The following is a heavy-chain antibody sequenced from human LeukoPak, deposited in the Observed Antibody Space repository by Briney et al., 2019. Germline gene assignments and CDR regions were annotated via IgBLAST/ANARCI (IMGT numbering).Heavy chain of an antibody. CDR2: IYHSGST. V-gene: IGHV4-38-2*02. Sequence: SETLSLTCTVSGYSISSGYYWGWIRQPPGKGLEWIGSIYHSGSTYYNPSLKSRVTISVDTSKNQFSLKLSSVTAADTAVYYCARGNWNDVVGYYFDYWGQGTLVTVSS. CDR1: GYSISSGYY. CDR3: ARGNWNDVVGYYFDY. D-gene: IGHD1-1*01. J-gene: IGHJ4*02.